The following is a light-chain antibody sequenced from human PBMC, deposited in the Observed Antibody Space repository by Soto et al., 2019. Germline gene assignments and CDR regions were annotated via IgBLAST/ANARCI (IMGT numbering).Light chain of an antibody. J-gene: IGKJ5*01. CDR3: QQYAESPIT. CDR2: AAS. CDR1: HLVKKNY. V-gene: IGKV3-20*01. Sequence: EIVLTQSPGTLSLSPGEGTTLSCTASHLVKKNYLAWYQQKAGQAPRLLIYAASARATGIPDRFSGRGYGTDFTLTISRLEPEDVAVFYCQQYAESPITFGQGTRLEIK.